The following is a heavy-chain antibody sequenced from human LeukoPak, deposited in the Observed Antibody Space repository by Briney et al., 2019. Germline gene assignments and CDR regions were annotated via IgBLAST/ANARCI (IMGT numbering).Heavy chain of an antibody. J-gene: IGHJ5*01. Sequence: GGSLRLSCAASGFTFSSYAMSWVRQAPGKGLEWVSAISGSGGSTYYADSVKGRFTISRDNSKNTLYLQMNSLRAEDTAVYYCAKDLHDYGDYGVNWFDPWGQGTTVTVSS. CDR3: AKDLHDYGDYGVNWFDP. CDR1: GFTFSSYA. D-gene: IGHD4-17*01. CDR2: ISGSGGST. V-gene: IGHV3-23*01.